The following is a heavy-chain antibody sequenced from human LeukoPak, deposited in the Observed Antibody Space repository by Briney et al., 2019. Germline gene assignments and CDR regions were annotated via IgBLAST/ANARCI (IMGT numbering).Heavy chain of an antibody. CDR2: IDWDDDK. Sequence: RESGPALVKPTQTLTLTCTFSGFSLNTSGMCVRWIRHPPGKALEWLARIDWDDDKYYSTSLKTRLTISKDASKNQVVLTMTNMDPVDTATYYCARIRGYNQYYYFDYCGQGTLVTVSS. J-gene: IGHJ4*02. CDR3: ARIRGYNQYYYFDY. V-gene: IGHV2-70*11. D-gene: IGHD5-24*01. CDR1: GFSLNTSGMC.